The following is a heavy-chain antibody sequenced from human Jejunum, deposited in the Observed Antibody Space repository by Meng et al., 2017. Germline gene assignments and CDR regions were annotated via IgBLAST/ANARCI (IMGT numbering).Heavy chain of an antibody. CDR2: IYGGDSDT. CDR1: GTIFSSYW. Sequence: GASLKFSCKASGTIFSSYWIAWVRQLPGKVQEWMGIIYGGDSDTRYSASFQGQVLTSANKSISTAYLQRSSLKASDTATYYCAGPSDSSAYDWYFDLWGPGTLVTVSS. CDR3: AGPSDSSAYDWYFDL. V-gene: IGHV5-51*01. J-gene: IGHJ2*01. D-gene: IGHD6-25*01.